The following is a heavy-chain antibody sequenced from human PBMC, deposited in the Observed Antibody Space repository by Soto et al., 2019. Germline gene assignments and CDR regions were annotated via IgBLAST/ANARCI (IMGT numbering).Heavy chain of an antibody. Sequence: EVQLVESGGGLVRPGGSLRLSCTASGFTFTNAWMHWVRQAPGKGLEWIGRLKSKTDGGATDYAAPVKGRFTISRDASKNTLYLQMNSLKTEDSAVYYCTAPEDTADWYGNYAFDIWGQGTMVTVSS. D-gene: IGHD3-9*01. CDR2: LKSKTDGGAT. V-gene: IGHV3-15*01. CDR1: GFTFTNAW. J-gene: IGHJ3*02. CDR3: TAPEDTADWYGNYAFDI.